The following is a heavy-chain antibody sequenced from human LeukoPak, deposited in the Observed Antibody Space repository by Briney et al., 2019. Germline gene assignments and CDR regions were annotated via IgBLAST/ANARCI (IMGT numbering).Heavy chain of an antibody. CDR3: AKDYRYSSSWYGSLLDY. Sequence: GGSLRLSCAASGFTFSSYAMHWVRQAPGKGLEWVAVISYDGSNKYYADSVKGRFTISRDNSKNTLYLQMNSLRAEDTAVYYCAKDYRYSSSWYGSLLDYWGQGTLVTVSS. V-gene: IGHV3-30-3*01. CDR2: ISYDGSNK. CDR1: GFTFSSYA. D-gene: IGHD6-13*01. J-gene: IGHJ4*02.